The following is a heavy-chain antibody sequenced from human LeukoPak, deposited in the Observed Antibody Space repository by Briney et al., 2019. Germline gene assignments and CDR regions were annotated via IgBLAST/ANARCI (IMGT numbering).Heavy chain of an antibody. D-gene: IGHD3-22*01. CDR2: IYHSGST. J-gene: IGHJ3*02. CDR1: GGSISSSNW. V-gene: IGHV4-4*02. CDR3: AREQAKITMIVVVRGGFDI. Sequence: PSETLSLTCAGSGGSISSSNWWSWARQPPGKGLEWIGEIYHSGSTNYNPSLKSRVTISVDKSKNQFSLKLSSVTAADTAVYYCAREQAKITMIVVVRGGFDIWGQGTMVTVSS.